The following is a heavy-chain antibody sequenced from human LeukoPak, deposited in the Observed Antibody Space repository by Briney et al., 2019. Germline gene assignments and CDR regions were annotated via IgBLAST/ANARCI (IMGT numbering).Heavy chain of an antibody. CDR2: INHSGST. V-gene: IGHV4-34*01. CDR3: ARVTGYMIEDYFDY. CDR1: GGSFSGYY. Sequence: PSETLSLTCAVYGGSFSGYYWSWIRQPPGKGLEWIGEINHSGSTNYNPSLKSRVTISVDTSRNQFSLKLRSVTAADTAVYYCARVTGYMIEDYFDYWGQGILVTVSS. D-gene: IGHD3-9*01. J-gene: IGHJ4*02.